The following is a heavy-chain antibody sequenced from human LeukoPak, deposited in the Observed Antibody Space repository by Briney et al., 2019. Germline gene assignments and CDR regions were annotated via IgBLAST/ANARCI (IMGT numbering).Heavy chain of an antibody. CDR1: GFTFSSYA. CDR2: ISGSGGST. J-gene: IGHJ4*02. CDR3: AKHNYYDSSGYPPGWY. D-gene: IGHD3-22*01. V-gene: IGHV3-23*01. Sequence: PGGSLRLSCAASGFTFSSYAMSWVRQAPGKGLEWVSAISGSGGSTYYADSVKGRFTISRDNSKNTLYLQVNSLRAEDTAVYYCAKHNYYDSSGYPPGWYWGQGTLVTVSS.